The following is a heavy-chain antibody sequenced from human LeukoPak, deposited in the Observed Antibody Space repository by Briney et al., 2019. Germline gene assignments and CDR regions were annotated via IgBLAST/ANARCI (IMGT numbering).Heavy chain of an antibody. CDR3: AREGYSYGLFDY. J-gene: IGHJ4*02. V-gene: IGHV4-59*01. Sequence: SETLSLTCTVSGGSISSYYWSWSRQPPGRGLEWIGYIYYSGSTNYNPSLKSRVTISVDTSKNQFSLKLSSVTAADTAVYYCAREGYSYGLFDYWGQGTPVTVSS. CDR1: GGSISSYY. CDR2: IYYSGST. D-gene: IGHD5-18*01.